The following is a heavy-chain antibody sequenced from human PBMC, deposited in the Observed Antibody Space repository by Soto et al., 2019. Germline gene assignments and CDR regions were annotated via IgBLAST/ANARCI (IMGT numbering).Heavy chain of an antibody. D-gene: IGHD5-12*01. CDR2: IRYDGSNK. V-gene: IGHV3-33*01. CDR1: GFTFSRYG. Sequence: HVQVVESGGGVVQAGRSLSLSCAVSGFTFSRYGMHWVRQAPGKGLEWVAFIRYDGSNKNYGDSVKGRFTVSRDDLYNTVYVQVKGLRAEDTAVYYCARDLKFVAIVSTMGHQSSFSAMYVWGQGTTFTVSS. J-gene: IGHJ6*02. CDR3: ARDLKFVAIVSTMGHQSSFSAMYV.